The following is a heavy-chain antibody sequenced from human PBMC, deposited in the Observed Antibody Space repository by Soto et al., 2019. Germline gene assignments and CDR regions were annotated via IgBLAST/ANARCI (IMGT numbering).Heavy chain of an antibody. J-gene: IGHJ4*02. D-gene: IGHD4-4*01. V-gene: IGHV4-59*01. CDR1: GGSISSYY. Sequence: SETLSLTCTVSGGSISSYYWSWIRQPPGKGLEWIGYIYYSGSTNYNPSLKSRVTISVDTSKNQFSLKLSSVTAADTAAYYCARSPYYSNFDYWGPGTLVTVSS. CDR2: IYYSGST. CDR3: ARSPYYSNFDY.